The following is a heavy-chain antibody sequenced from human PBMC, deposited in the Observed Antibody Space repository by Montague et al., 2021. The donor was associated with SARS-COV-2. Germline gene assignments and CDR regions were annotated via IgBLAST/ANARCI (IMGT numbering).Heavy chain of an antibody. V-gene: IGHV4-59*01. CDR3: ARAVGGAKTATIES. CDR2: MHSTGST. Sequence: SETRSLTCSVSGGSINNYFWGWIRQSQGKGLEWVGYMHSTGSTAYNPSLKSRVIISVDTSKTQISLKLSSVSAADTALYYCARAVGGAKTATIESWDQGTLVTVSS. D-gene: IGHD2-15*01. J-gene: IGHJ4*02. CDR1: GGSINNYF.